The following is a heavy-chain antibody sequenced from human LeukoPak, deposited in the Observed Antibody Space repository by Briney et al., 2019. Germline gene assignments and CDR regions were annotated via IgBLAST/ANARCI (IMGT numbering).Heavy chain of an antibody. CDR3: ARGFGAL. D-gene: IGHD3-10*01. V-gene: IGHV4-34*01. Sequence: SETLSLTCAVYGGSLSGYYWSWIRQPPGKGLEWIGQISGSGRTNYNPSLKSRLTMSANTSENQFSLRLSSVTAADTAVYYCARGFGALWGQGTLVTVSS. J-gene: IGHJ4*02. CDR1: GGSLSGYY. CDR2: ISGSGRT.